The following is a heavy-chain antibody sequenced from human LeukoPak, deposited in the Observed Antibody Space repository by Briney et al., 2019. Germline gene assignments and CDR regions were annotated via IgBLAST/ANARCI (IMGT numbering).Heavy chain of an antibody. CDR2: IDTSSATI. CDR3: ARDLRAPTWYFDL. V-gene: IGHV3-48*01. Sequence: GGCLRLSCAASGFTLSSNRMRWVRQARGKGLEWISYIDTSSATIYYADSVKGRFTISRDNAKNSLYLQMNSLRAEDTAVYYCARDLRAPTWYFDLWGRGTLVTVSS. CDR1: GFTLSSNR. J-gene: IGHJ2*01.